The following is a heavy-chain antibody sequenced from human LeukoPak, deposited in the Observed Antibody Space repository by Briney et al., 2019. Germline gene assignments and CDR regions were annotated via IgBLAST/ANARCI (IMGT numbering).Heavy chain of an antibody. V-gene: IGHV1-69*05. CDR1: GGTFSSYA. CDR3: ARNPTTSRTNWFDP. Sequence: ASVKVSCKASGGTFSSYAISWVRQAPGQGLEWMRGIIPIFGTANYAQKFKGRVTITTDESTSTAYMELSSLRSEDTAVYYCARNPTTSRTNWFDPWGQGTLVTVSS. D-gene: IGHD4-17*01. J-gene: IGHJ5*02. CDR2: IIPIFGTA.